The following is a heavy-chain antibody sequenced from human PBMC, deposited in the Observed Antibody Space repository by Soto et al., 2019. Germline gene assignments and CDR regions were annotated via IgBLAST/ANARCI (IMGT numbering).Heavy chain of an antibody. CDR2: INPNSGGT. CDR1: GYTFTGYY. J-gene: IGHJ2*01. CDR3: ARDTGGAAATPHWYFDL. Sequence: QVQLVQSGAEVKKPGASVKVSCKASGYTFTGYYMHWVRQAPGQGLEWMGWINPNSGGTNYAQKFEGWVTMTRDTSISKAYMEMSRLRSDDTAVYYCARDTGGAAATPHWYFDLWGRGTMVTVAS. V-gene: IGHV1-2*04. D-gene: IGHD2-15*01.